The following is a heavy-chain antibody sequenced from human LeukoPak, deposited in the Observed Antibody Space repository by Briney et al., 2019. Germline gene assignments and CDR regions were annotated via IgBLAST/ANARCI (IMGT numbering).Heavy chain of an antibody. J-gene: IGHJ1*01. CDR2: IFYSGST. V-gene: IGHV4-61*01. Sequence: SETLSLTCTVSGGSVSSGSYYWSWIRQPPEKGLEWIGYIFYSGSTNYNPSLMSRVTISVDTSKNQFSLKLSSVTAADTAVYYCATYSIAVAFQHWGQGTLVTVSS. CDR1: GGSVSSGSYY. CDR3: ATYSIAVAFQH. D-gene: IGHD6-19*01.